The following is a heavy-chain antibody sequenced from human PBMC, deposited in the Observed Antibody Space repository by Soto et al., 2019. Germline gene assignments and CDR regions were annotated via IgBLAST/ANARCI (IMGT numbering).Heavy chain of an antibody. CDR1: GGSISSYY. D-gene: IGHD2-2*01. CDR2: IYYSGST. J-gene: IGHJ4*02. CDR3: ARGPDATIFLDY. Sequence: ASETLSLTCTVSGGSISSYYWSWIRQPPGKGLEWIGYIYYSGSTNYNPSLKSRVTISVDTSKNQFSLKLSSVTAADTAVYYCARGPDATIFLDYWGQGTLVTVSS. V-gene: IGHV4-59*01.